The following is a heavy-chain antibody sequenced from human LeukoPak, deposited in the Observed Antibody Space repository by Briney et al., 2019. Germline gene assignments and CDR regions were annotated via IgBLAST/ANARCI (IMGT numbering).Heavy chain of an antibody. CDR1: GGSISSGDYY. J-gene: IGHJ4*02. Sequence: PSETLSLTCTVSGGSISSGDYYWSWIRQPPGKGLEWIGYIYYSGSTYYNPSLKSRVTISVDTSKNQFSLKLSSVTAADTAVYYCARGTQQLVPDPENYWGQGTLVTVSS. CDR2: IYYSGST. V-gene: IGHV4-30-4*01. D-gene: IGHD6-13*01. CDR3: ARGTQQLVPDPENY.